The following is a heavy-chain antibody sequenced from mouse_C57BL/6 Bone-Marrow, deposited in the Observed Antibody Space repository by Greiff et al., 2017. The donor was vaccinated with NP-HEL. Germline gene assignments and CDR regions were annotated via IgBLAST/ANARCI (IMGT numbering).Heavy chain of an antibody. CDR2: IYPRSGNT. V-gene: IGHV1-81*01. CDR3: ASPIYYDYDGWFAY. Sequence: VQLQQSGAELARPGASVKLSCKASGYTFTSYGISWVKQRTGQGLEWIGEIYPRSGNTYYNEKFKGKATLTADKSSSTAYMELRSLTSEDSAVYFCASPIYYDYDGWFAYWGQGTLVTVSA. CDR1: GYTFTSYG. J-gene: IGHJ3*01. D-gene: IGHD2-4*01.